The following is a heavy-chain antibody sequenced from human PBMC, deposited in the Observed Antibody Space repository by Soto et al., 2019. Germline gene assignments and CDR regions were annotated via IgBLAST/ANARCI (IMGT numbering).Heavy chain of an antibody. J-gene: IGHJ4*02. CDR2: IYYSGST. D-gene: IGHD2-15*01. CDR1: GGSISSYY. Sequence: SETLSLTCTVSGGSISSYYWSWIRQPPGKGLEWIGYIYYSGSTNYNPSLKSRVTISVDTSKNQFSLKLSSVTAADTAVYYCARGLHDPQLAHNFDYWGQGTLVTVSS. CDR3: ARGLHDPQLAHNFDY. V-gene: IGHV4-59*01.